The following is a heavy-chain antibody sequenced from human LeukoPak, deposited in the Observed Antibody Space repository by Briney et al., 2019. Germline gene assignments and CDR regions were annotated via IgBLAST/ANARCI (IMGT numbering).Heavy chain of an antibody. CDR3: GRHRSGSGTYFIDY. J-gene: IGHJ4*02. CDR2: MKKDGSET. CDR1: GFTFSSYS. D-gene: IGHD3-10*01. Sequence: PGGSLRLSCVVSGFTFSSYSMIWVRQAPGKGLQWVANMKKDGSETKYVESVKGRFTISRDNAKNSLYLQMNSLRAEDTAVYYCGRHRSGSGTYFIDYWGQATLVSVSS. V-gene: IGHV3-7*01.